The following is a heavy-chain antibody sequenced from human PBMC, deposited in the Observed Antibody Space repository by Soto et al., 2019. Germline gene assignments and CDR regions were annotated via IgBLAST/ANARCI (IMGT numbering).Heavy chain of an antibody. CDR3: ARSRGGYFDY. CDR2: IYYSGST. J-gene: IGHJ4*02. Sequence: SETLSLTCTVSGASISTYYWSWIRQPPGKGLEWIGYIYYSGSTNYNPSLKSRVTISVDTSKDQFSLKLSSVTAADTAVYYCARSRGGYFDYWGQGTLVTVSS. D-gene: IGHD3-22*01. CDR1: GASISTYY. V-gene: IGHV4-59*01.